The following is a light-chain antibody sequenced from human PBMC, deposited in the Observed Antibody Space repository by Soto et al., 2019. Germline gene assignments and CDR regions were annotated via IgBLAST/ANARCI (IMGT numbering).Light chain of an antibody. CDR2: DAS. Sequence: DIQMTQSPSTLSASVGDRVIITCRASQSISSWLAWYQQKPGKAPKLLIYDASSLESGVPSSFSGSGSGTEFTLTISSLQPDDFATYYCQQSHSSPLTFGGGTKVEFK. CDR1: QSISSW. J-gene: IGKJ4*01. V-gene: IGKV1-5*01. CDR3: QQSHSSPLT.